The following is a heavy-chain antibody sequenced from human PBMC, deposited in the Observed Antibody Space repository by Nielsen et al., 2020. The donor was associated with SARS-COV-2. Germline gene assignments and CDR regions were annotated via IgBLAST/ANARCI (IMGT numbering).Heavy chain of an antibody. CDR1: GGSISCYY. J-gene: IGHJ5*02. CDR2: IYYSGST. D-gene: IGHD1-26*01. V-gene: IGHV4-59*13. Sequence: SETLSLTCTVSGGSISCYYWSWIRQPPGKGLEWIGYIYYSGSTNYNPSLKSRVTISVDTSKNQFSLKLSSVTAADTAVYYCARAAYSGSYVWFDPWGQGTLVTVSS. CDR3: ARAAYSGSYVWFDP.